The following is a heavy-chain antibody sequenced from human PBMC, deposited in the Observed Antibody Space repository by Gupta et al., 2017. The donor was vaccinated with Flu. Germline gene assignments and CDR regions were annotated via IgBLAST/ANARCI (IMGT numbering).Heavy chain of an antibody. CDR2: ISGSGGST. Sequence: VWVSAISGSGGSTYYADSVKGRFTISRDNSKNTLYLQMNSLRAEDTAVYYCAKDLPGYCSSTSCFYYYYMDVWGKGTTVTVSS. J-gene: IGHJ6*03. V-gene: IGHV3-23*01. CDR3: AKDLPGYCSSTSCFYYYYMDV. D-gene: IGHD2-2*01.